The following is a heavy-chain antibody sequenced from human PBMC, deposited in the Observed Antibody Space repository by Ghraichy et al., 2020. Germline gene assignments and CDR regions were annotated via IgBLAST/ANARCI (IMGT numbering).Heavy chain of an antibody. CDR3: ARANHYDFWSGYSPYGMDV. D-gene: IGHD3-3*01. Sequence: SETLSLTCTVSGGSISSYYWSWIRQPPGKGLEWIGYIYYSGSTNYNPSLKSRVTISVDTSKNQFSLKLSSVTAADTAVYYCARANHYDFWSGYSPYGMDVWGQGTTVTVSS. V-gene: IGHV4-59*01. CDR1: GGSISSYY. J-gene: IGHJ6*02. CDR2: IYYSGST.